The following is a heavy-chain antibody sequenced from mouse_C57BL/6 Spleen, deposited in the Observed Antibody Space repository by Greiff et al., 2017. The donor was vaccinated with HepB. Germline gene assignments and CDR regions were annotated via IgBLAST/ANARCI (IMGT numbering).Heavy chain of an antibody. CDR1: GYTFTDYY. CDR2: IYPGSGNT. V-gene: IGHV1-76*01. D-gene: IGHD2-1*01. CDR3: ARYGGNYGGY. Sequence: QVQLQQSGAELVRPGASVKLSCKASGYTFTDYYINWVKQRPGQGLEWIARIYPGSGNTYYNEKFKGKATLTAEKSSSTAYMQLSSLTSEDSAVYCCARYGGNYGGYWGQGTTLTVSS. J-gene: IGHJ2*01.